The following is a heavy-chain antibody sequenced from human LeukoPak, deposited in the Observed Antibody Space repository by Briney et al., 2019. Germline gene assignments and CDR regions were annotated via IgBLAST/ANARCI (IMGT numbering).Heavy chain of an antibody. CDR1: GFTFSSYS. Sequence: GGSLRLSCAASGFTFSSYSMNWVRQAPGKGLEWVSSISSSSSYIYYADSVKGRFTISRDNAKNSLYLRMNSLRAEDTAVYYCARGHYYDSSGMYYFDYWGQGTLVTVSS. V-gene: IGHV3-21*01. CDR3: ARGHYYDSSGMYYFDY. J-gene: IGHJ4*02. D-gene: IGHD3-22*01. CDR2: ISSSSSYI.